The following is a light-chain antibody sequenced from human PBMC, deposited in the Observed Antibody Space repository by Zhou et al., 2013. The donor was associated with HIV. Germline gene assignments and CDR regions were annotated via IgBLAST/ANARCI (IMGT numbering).Light chain of an antibody. J-gene: IGKJ2*01. Sequence: EIVMTQSPATLSVSPGERATLSCRASQSVRSNLAWYQQKLGQAPRLLIYGASTRATGIPARFSGSGSGTDFTLTISSLQSEDFAVYYCLQYNDWPYTFGPGTKLEI. V-gene: IGKV3-15*01. CDR2: GAS. CDR3: LQYNDWPYT. CDR1: QSVRSN.